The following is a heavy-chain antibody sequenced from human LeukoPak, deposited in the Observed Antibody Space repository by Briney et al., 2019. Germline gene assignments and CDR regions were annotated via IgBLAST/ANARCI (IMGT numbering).Heavy chain of an antibody. V-gene: IGHV3-30-3*01. D-gene: IGHD1-1*01. Sequence: GGSLRLSCAASGFTFSSYAMHWVRQAPGKGLEWVAVISYDGSNKYYADSVKGRFTISRDNSKNTLYLQMNSLRAEDTAVYYCASDPFRFRPTSSDGDYWDQGTLVTVSS. J-gene: IGHJ4*02. CDR1: GFTFSSYA. CDR2: ISYDGSNK. CDR3: ASDPFRFRPTSSDGDY.